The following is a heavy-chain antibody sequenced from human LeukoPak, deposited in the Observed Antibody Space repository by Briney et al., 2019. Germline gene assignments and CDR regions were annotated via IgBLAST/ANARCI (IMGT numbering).Heavy chain of an antibody. CDR1: GFTFSSYG. J-gene: IGHJ3*02. D-gene: IGHD4-17*01. V-gene: IGHV3-33*01. Sequence: GGSLRLSCAASGFTFSSYGMHWVCQAPGKGLEWVALIWYDGSKKFYTDSVKGRFTISRDNSKNTLYLQMNSLRAEDTAAYYCARDEAVMTTVLSDAFDIWGQGTMVTVSS. CDR3: ARDEAVMTTVLSDAFDI. CDR2: IWYDGSKK.